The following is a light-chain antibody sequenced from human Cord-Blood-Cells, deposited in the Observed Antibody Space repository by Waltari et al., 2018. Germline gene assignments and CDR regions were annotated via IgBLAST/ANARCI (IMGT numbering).Light chain of an antibody. V-gene: IGKV1-8*01. J-gene: IGKJ3*01. CDR2: AAS. Sequence: AIRMTQSPSSFSASTGDRVTITCRASQGIRSYLAWYQQKPGKAPKLQIYAASTLQSGVPSRVSGSGSGADFTLFISCLQAEDFATYYGQQYYSYPFTFGPGNKVDIK. CDR1: QGIRSY. CDR3: QQYYSYPFT.